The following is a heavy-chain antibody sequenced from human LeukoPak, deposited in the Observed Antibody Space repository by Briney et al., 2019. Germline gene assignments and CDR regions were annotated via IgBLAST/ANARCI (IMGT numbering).Heavy chain of an antibody. CDR3: ASGLGSGSSPPNY. D-gene: IGHD3-10*01. CDR2: INHSGST. V-gene: IGHV4-34*01. CDR1: GGSFSGYY. J-gene: IGHJ4*02. Sequence: SETLSLTCAVYGGSFSGYYWSWIRQPPGKGLEWIGEINHSGSTNYNPSLKSRVTISVDTSKTQFSLKLSSVTAADTAVYYCASGLGSGSSPPNYWGQGTLVTVSS.